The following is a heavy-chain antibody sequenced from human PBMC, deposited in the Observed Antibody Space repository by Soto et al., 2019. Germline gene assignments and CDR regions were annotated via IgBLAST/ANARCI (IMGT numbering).Heavy chain of an antibody. CDR2: IWYDGSNK. CDR1: GFTFSSYG. CDR3: ARDLGFRDQLRDAFDL. V-gene: IGHV3-33*01. D-gene: IGHD2-2*01. J-gene: IGHJ3*01. Sequence: GGSLRLSCAASGFTFSSYGMHWVRQAPGKGLEWVAVIWYDGSNKYYADSVKGRFTISRDNSKNTLYLQMNSLRAEDTAVYFFARDLGFRDQLRDAFDLWGQGTMVTVSS.